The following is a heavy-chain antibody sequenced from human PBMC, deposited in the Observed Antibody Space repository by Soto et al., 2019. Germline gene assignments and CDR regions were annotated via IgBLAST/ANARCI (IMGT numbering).Heavy chain of an antibody. CDR3: ARGIKDHYAMDV. J-gene: IGHJ6*02. D-gene: IGHD2-15*01. CDR1: GFTFSDYW. Sequence: EVQLVESGGALVQPGGSLRLSCAASGFTFSDYWMHWVRQAPGKGLVWVSRINRDASTTGYADSVKGRFTLSRDNAKNTVYLQMNSLGAEDTAVYDCARGIKDHYAMDVWGQGTTVTVSS. V-gene: IGHV3-74*01. CDR2: INRDASTT.